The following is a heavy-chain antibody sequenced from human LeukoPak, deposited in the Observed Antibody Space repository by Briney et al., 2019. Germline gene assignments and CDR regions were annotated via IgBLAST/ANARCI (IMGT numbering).Heavy chain of an antibody. V-gene: IGHV1-8*03. Sequence: ASVKVSCKASGYTFTSYDINWVRQATGQGLEWMGWMNPNSGNTGYAQKFQGRVTITRNTSISTAYMELSSLRPEDTAVYYCARGYSSGWSYNWFDPWGQGTLVTVSS. CDR3: ARGYSSGWSYNWFDP. CDR1: GYTFTSYD. J-gene: IGHJ5*02. D-gene: IGHD6-19*01. CDR2: MNPNSGNT.